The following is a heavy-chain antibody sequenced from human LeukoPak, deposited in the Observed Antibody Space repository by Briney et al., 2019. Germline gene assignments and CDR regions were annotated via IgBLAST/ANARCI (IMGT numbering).Heavy chain of an antibody. Sequence: ASVKVSCKASGYTFTSYGISWVRQAPGQGLEWMGWISAYNGNTNYAQKLQGRVTMTTDTSTSTAYMELRSLRSEDTAVYYCARVGDGYNPHYFDYWGQGTLVTVSS. CDR3: ARVGDGYNPHYFDY. D-gene: IGHD5-24*01. J-gene: IGHJ4*02. V-gene: IGHV1-18*01. CDR1: GYTFTSYG. CDR2: ISAYNGNT.